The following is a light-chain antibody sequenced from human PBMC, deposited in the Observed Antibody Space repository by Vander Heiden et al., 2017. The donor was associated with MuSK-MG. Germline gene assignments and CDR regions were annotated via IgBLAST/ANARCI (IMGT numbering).Light chain of an antibody. CDR2: GNS. J-gene: IGLJ2*01. CDR1: SSNIGAGYD. Sequence: QSVLTQPPSVSGAPGQRVTIPCSGGSSNIGAGYDVNWYQQFPGTAPKLLIYGNSNRPSGVPERFAGAKSGTSASLAITGLQAEDEADYYCQSYDSSLSGSVFGGGTKLTVL. CDR3: QSYDSSLSGSV. V-gene: IGLV1-40*01.